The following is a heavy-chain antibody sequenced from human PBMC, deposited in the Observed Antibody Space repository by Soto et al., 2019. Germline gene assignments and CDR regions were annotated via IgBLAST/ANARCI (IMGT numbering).Heavy chain of an antibody. D-gene: IGHD3-16*02. V-gene: IGHV3-30*18. J-gene: IGHJ5*02. CDR1: GFTFSSYG. Sequence: PGGSLRLSCAASGFTFSSYGMHWVRQAPGKGLGWVAVISYDGSNKYYADSVKGRFTISRDNSKNTLYLQMNSLRAEDTAVYYCAKGRIMITFGGVIGNWFDPWGQGTLVTVSS. CDR3: AKGRIMITFGGVIGNWFDP. CDR2: ISYDGSNK.